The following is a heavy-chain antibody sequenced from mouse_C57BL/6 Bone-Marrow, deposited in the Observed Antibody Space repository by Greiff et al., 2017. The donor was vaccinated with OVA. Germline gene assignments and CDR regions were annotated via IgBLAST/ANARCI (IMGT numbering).Heavy chain of an antibody. CDR2: ISDGGSYT. V-gene: IGHV5-4*01. Sequence: EVQLQQSGGGLVKPGGSLKLSCAASGFTFSSYAMSWVRQTPEKRLEWVATISDGGSYTYYPDNVKGRFTISRDNAKNNLYLQMSHLKSEDTAMYYCARESYYGSSPDYWGQGTTLTVSS. CDR1: GFTFSSYA. D-gene: IGHD1-1*01. J-gene: IGHJ2*01. CDR3: ARESYYGSSPDY.